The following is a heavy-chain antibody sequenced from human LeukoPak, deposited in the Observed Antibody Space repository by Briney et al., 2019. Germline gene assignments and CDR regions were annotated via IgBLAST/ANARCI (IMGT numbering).Heavy chain of an antibody. D-gene: IGHD3-10*02. Sequence: GSLRLSCAASGFTVSSNYMSWVRQAPGKGLEWVSIIYSGGSTYYADSVKGRFTISRDNSKNTLYLQMNSLRAEDTAVYYCAELGITMIGGVWGKGTTVTISS. CDR1: GFTVSSNY. CDR3: AELGITMIGGV. CDR2: IYSGGST. V-gene: IGHV3-66*01. J-gene: IGHJ6*04.